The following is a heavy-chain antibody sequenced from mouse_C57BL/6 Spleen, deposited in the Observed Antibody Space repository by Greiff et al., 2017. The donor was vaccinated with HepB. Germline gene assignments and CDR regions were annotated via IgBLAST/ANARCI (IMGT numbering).Heavy chain of an antibody. CDR1: GYAFSSSW. V-gene: IGHV1-82*01. D-gene: IGHD2-1*01. CDR2: IYPGDGDT. J-gene: IGHJ1*03. CDR3: ARSNYGNPFWYFDV. Sequence: VQLQQSGPELVKPGASVKISCKASGYAFSSSWMNWVKQRPGKGLEWIGRIYPGDGDTNYNGKFKGKATLTADKSSSTAYTQLSSLTSEDSAVYFCARSNYGNPFWYFDVWGTGTTVTVSS.